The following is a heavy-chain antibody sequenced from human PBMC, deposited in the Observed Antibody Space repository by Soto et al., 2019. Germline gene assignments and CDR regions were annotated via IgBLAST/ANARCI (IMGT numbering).Heavy chain of an antibody. J-gene: IGHJ5*02. CDR2: ISAYNGNT. CDR3: ATDPGYDILTGYPET. D-gene: IGHD3-9*01. V-gene: IGHV1-18*01. Sequence: GASVKVSCKASGYTFTSYGISWVRQAPGQGLEWMGWISAYNGNTNYAQKLQGRVTMTTDTSTSTAYMELSSLRSEDTAVYYCATDPGYDILTGYPETWGQGTLVTVSS. CDR1: GYTFTSYG.